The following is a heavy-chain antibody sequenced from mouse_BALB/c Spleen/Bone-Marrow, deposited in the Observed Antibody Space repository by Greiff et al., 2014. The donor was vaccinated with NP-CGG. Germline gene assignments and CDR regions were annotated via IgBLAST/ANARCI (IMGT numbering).Heavy chain of an antibody. D-gene: IGHD2-2*01. J-gene: IGHJ4*01. Sequence: VQLQQSGAELVKPGASVKLSCKASGYTFTSYWMHWVKQRPGQGLEWIGEINPSNGRTNYNEKFKSKATLTVDKSSSTAYMQLSSLTSEDSAVYYCARYGYDGRYATDYWGQGTSVTVSS. CDR3: ARYGYDGRYATDY. CDR2: INPSNGRT. CDR1: GYTFTSYW. V-gene: IGHV1S81*02.